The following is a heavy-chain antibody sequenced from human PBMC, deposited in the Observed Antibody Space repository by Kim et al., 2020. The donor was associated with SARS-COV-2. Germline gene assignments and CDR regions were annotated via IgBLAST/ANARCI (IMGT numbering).Heavy chain of an antibody. D-gene: IGHD2-15*01. V-gene: IGHV4-59*08. CDR2: IYYSGST. CDR3: ARHPQEYCSGGSCYDY. Sequence: SETLSLTCTVSGGSISSYYWSWIRQPPGKGLEWIGYIYYSGSTNYNPSLKSRVTISVDTSKNQFSLKLSSVTAADTAVYYCARHPQEYCSGGSCYDYWGQGTLVTVSS. CDR1: GGSISSYY. J-gene: IGHJ4*02.